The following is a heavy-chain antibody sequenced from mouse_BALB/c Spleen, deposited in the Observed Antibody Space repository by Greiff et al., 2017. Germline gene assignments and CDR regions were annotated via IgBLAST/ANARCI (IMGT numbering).Heavy chain of an antibody. Sequence: QVQLQQPGAELVRPGASVTLSCKASGYTFTSYWINWVKQRPGQGLEWIGNIYPSDSYTNYNQKFKDKATLTVDKSSSTAYMQLSSPTSEDSAVYYCTRYYYGSSYGAMDYWGQGTSVTVSS. J-gene: IGHJ4*01. CDR2: IYPSDSYT. CDR1: GYTFTSYW. V-gene: IGHV1-69*02. D-gene: IGHD1-1*01. CDR3: TRYYYGSSYGAMDY.